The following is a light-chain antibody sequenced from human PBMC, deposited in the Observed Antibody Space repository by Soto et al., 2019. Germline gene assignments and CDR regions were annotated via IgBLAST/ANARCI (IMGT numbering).Light chain of an antibody. V-gene: IGKV3-15*01. CDR2: GAS. CDR1: QTVNNN. Sequence: VMTQTPATLSVSRGERVTISCTASQTVNNNPAWYPQKPGQAPRLLIYGASPMVTVVPSRFSGSGSGTEFTLTISSLQSEDFTVYFCQHYRNWPPTFGQGNKLEI. CDR3: QHYRNWPPT. J-gene: IGKJ2*01.